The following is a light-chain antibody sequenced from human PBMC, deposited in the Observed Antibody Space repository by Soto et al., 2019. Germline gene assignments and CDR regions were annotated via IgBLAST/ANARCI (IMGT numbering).Light chain of an antibody. CDR3: SSYTTSRTLLYA. CDR2: EVS. Sequence: QSALTQPASVSGSPGQSITISCTGTSSDVGGYNSVSWYQQHPGKAPKLMIYEVSNRPSGVSNRFSGSKSGNTASLNISGRQAEYEADYYCSSYTTSRTLLYAFGPGTKLTVL. CDR1: SSDVGGYNS. J-gene: IGLJ1*01. V-gene: IGLV2-14*01.